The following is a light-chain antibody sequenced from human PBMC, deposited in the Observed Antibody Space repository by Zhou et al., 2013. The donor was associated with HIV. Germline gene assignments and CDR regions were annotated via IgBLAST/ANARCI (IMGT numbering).Light chain of an antibody. V-gene: IGKV3-11*01. J-gene: IGKJ2*01. CDR3: QQRSNWPT. CDR2: DAS. CDR1: HTVSSN. Sequence: EIVMTQSPATLSVSPGERATLSCRASHTVSSNLAWYQQKPGQAPRLLIYDASNRATGIPARFSSSGSGTDFTLTISSLEPEDFAVYYCQQRSNWPTLGQGTKLEIK.